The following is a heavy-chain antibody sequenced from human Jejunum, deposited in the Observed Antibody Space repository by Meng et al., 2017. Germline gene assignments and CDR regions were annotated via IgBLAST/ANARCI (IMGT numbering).Heavy chain of an antibody. CDR1: GGSISGSYDY. D-gene: IGHD3-10*01. CDR2: ISYSGST. V-gene: IGHV4-39*01. CDR3: ARHFSGSGTWFFDS. J-gene: IGHJ4*02. Sequence: QLQVQESGPGLVKAPETLSLTRTVSGGSISGSYDYWGWIRQPPGKGLDWTGTISYSGSTYYNPSLTSRVTISMDTSKNQFSLKLSSVTAADTAVYYCARHFSGSGTWFFDSWGQGVLVTVSS.